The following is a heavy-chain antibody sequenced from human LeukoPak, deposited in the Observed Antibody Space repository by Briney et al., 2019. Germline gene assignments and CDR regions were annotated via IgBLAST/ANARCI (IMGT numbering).Heavy chain of an antibody. CDR2: IYSGGST. D-gene: IGHD4-17*01. CDR1: GFTVSSNF. V-gene: IGHV3-53*01. CDR3: ARLDGPTVTSFDY. J-gene: IGHJ4*02. Sequence: PGGSLRLSCAASGFTVSSNFMGWVRQAPGKGLEWGSVIYSGGSTYYADSVKGRFTISRDNSKNTLYLQMKSLAAEDTAVYYCARLDGPTVTSFDYWGQGTLVTVSS.